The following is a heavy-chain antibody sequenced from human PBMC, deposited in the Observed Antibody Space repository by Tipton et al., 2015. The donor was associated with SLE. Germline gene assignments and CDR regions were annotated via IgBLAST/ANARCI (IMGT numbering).Heavy chain of an antibody. CDR2: IYYSGRT. D-gene: IGHD3-22*01. CDR3: AREGSGDSSGYYYDY. CDR1: GGSISSYY. Sequence: TLSLTCTVSGGSISSYYWSWNRQPPGKGLAWIGYIYYSGRTNYNPSLKSRVTISVDTSKNQFSLKLSSVTAADTAVYYCAREGSGDSSGYYYDYWGQGTLVTVSS. J-gene: IGHJ4*02. V-gene: IGHV4-59*01.